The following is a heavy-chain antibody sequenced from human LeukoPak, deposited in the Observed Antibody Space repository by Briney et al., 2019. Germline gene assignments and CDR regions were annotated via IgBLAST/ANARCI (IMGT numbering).Heavy chain of an antibody. CDR1: GFTFSDYA. V-gene: IGHV3-23*01. Sequence: PGGSLRLSCAASGFTFSDYAMSWHRQAPGKGLEWVSANSGSGKSTYYADSVKGRFTISRDNSKNTLYLQMNSLRAEDTAVYYCAKRGMTTIKEGFDYWGQGTLVTVSS. CDR3: AKRGMTTIKEGFDY. J-gene: IGHJ4*02. D-gene: IGHD5-24*01. CDR2: NSGSGKST.